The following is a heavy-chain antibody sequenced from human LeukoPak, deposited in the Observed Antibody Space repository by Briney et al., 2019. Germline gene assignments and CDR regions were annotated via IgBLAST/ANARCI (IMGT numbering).Heavy chain of an antibody. D-gene: IGHD3-10*01. CDR2: VYYSGST. J-gene: IGHJ4*03. CDR3: ARERQGRGACYFDY. V-gene: IGHV4-59*01. CDR1: IGSLNIYY. Sequence: PETLSLTRTHSIGSLNIYYSASIRPTPGEGVWRGCYVYYSGSTNHSPSLKSRVTMSVDTSTNEFSLQLTSVTAADTAVDFCARERQGRGACYFDYWGQGKLVTVSS.